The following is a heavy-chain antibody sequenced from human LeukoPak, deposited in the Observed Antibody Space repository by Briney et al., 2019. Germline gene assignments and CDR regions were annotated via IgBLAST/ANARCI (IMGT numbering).Heavy chain of an antibody. V-gene: IGHV1-69*05. CDR2: IIHIFGTA. D-gene: IGHD2-2*01. CDR1: GGTFISYA. CDR3: ARGGEDCSSTSCYEDPWFDP. J-gene: IGHJ5*02. Sequence: SVKVSCKASGGTFISYASSWVRQAPGQGLEWMGRIIHIFGTANYAKKFQGRVTITTDESTSTAYMELSSLRSEDTAVYYCARGGEDCSSTSCYEDPWFDPWGQGTLVTVSS.